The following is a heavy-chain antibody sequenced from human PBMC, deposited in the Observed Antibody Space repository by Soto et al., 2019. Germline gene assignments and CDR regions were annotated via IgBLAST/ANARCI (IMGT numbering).Heavy chain of an antibody. CDR3: AKAEDIVVVPAAAIDY. Sequence: GGSLRLSCAASGFTFSSYGMHWVRQAPGKGLEWVAVISYDGSNKYYADSVKGRFTISRDNSKSTLYLQMNSLRAEDTAVYYCAKAEDIVVVPAAAIDYWGQGTLVTVSS. CDR2: ISYDGSNK. CDR1: GFTFSSYG. J-gene: IGHJ4*02. V-gene: IGHV3-30*18. D-gene: IGHD2-2*01.